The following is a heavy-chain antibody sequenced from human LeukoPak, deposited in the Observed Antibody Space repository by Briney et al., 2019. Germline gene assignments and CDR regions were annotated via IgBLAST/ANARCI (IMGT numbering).Heavy chain of an antibody. CDR2: ISYRGST. CDR3: ARISQSSGGFYF. Sequence: SQTLSLTCTVSGGSISNSGGFYWSWIRQHPGDGLEWIGFISYRGSTYYNPSLKSRVSMSVDTSRSQFSLRLTSVTDEDTAVYYCARISQSSGGFYFWGQGTLVTVSS. V-gene: IGHV4-31*02. CDR1: GGSISNSGGFY. J-gene: IGHJ4*02. D-gene: IGHD3-22*01.